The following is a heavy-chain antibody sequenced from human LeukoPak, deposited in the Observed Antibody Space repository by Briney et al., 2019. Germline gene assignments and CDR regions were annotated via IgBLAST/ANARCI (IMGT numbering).Heavy chain of an antibody. V-gene: IGHV3-33*01. D-gene: IGHD1-26*01. CDR3: ARVGAPGSYHRPHFGY. J-gene: IGHJ4*02. Sequence: GGSLRLSCAASGFTFSRYGMHWVRQAPAKGLKGVAVIWYDGSNKYYADPVKGRFTISRDNSEHTLYLQMHSLRGEDTAVYYCARVGAPGSYHRPHFGYWGQGTLVTVSS. CDR2: IWYDGSNK. CDR1: GFTFSRYG.